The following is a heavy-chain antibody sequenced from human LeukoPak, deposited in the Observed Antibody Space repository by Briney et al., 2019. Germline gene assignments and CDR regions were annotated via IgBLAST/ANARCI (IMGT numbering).Heavy chain of an antibody. CDR1: GYTLTSYV. V-gene: IGHV1-18*01. CDR2: ISAYNGNT. CDR3: AREEISTIFGVVIAFGAFDI. Sequence: GASVKVSCKASGYTLTSYVISWVRQAPGQGLEWMGWISAYNGNTNYAQKLQGRVTMTTDTSTSTAYMELRSLRSDDTAVYYCAREEISTIFGVVIAFGAFDIWGQGTMVTVSS. D-gene: IGHD3-3*01. J-gene: IGHJ3*02.